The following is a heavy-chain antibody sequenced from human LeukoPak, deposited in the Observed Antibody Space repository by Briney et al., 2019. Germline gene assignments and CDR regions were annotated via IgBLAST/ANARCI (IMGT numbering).Heavy chain of an antibody. D-gene: IGHD3-22*01. CDR3: ARVGVQVRPYDSNPLDFDY. Sequence: SQTLSLTCAISGDSVSSNSATWNWIRQSPSRGLEWLGSTYYRSKWYKYYAVSVKGRITINPDTSKNQFSLKLSSVTAADTAVYYCARVGVQVRPYDSNPLDFDYWGQGTLVTVSS. CDR1: GDSVSSNSAT. CDR2: TYYRSKWYK. V-gene: IGHV6-1*01. J-gene: IGHJ4*02.